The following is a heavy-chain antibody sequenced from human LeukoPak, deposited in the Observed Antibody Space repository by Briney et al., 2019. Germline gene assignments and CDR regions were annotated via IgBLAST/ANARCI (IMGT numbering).Heavy chain of an antibody. CDR2: ISYDGSNK. CDR3: ARAMRDGYTSPIFDY. Sequence: GGSLRLSCAASGFTFSSYAMHWVRQAPGKGLEWVAVISYDGSNKYYADSVKGRFTISRDNSKNTLYLQMNSLRAEDTAVYYCARAMRDGYTSPIFDYWGQGTLVTVSS. J-gene: IGHJ4*02. D-gene: IGHD5-24*01. CDR1: GFTFSSYA. V-gene: IGHV3-30*04.